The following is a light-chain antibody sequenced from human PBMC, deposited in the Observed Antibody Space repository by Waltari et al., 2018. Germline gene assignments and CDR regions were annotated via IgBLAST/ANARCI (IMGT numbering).Light chain of an antibody. Sequence: EIVLTQSPATLSLSPGERATLSCRASQSVSSYLAWYQQKPGQAPRLLIDDASNRATGIPARFSGSGAGTDFTLAISSLEPEEFAVYYCQQRSNGPPLTFGGGTKVEI. CDR2: DAS. CDR1: QSVSSY. CDR3: QQRSNGPPLT. J-gene: IGKJ4*01. V-gene: IGKV3-11*01.